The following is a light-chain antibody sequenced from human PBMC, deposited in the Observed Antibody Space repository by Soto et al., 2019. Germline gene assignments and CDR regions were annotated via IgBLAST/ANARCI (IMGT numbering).Light chain of an antibody. Sequence: VLAQSPATVSLRHEERTPLAFGASQSVSSSYLAWYQHKPGQAHRLVIYDIFTRATGVPTRISGSGSGTEFTLTISSLQSEDFAVYYCQQYNSWPLTLRGGSNVDIK. CDR3: QQYNSWPLT. J-gene: IGKJ4*01. CDR2: DIF. CDR1: QSVSSSY. V-gene: IGKV3D-15*01.